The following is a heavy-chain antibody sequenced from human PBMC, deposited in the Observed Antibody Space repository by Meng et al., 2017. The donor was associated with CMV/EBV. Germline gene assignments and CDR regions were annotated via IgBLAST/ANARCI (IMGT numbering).Heavy chain of an antibody. D-gene: IGHD1-14*01. Sequence: SETLSLTCIVSDVSISGHYWNWMRQSPGKGLEWIGYFYNSETNYNPSLRSRVTISVDTSQNQVSLRLSSVTSADTAIYYCTRGTGPWGQGTLVTVSS. V-gene: IGHV4-59*11. J-gene: IGHJ5*02. CDR1: DVSISGHY. CDR3: TRGTGP. CDR2: FYNSET.